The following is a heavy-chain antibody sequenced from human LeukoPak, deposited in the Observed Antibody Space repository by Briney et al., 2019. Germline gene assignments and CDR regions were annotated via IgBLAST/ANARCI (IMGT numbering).Heavy chain of an antibody. D-gene: IGHD3-16*01. CDR3: ARGRGAYYFYMDV. CDR2: IYSGGST. J-gene: IGHJ6*03. V-gene: IGHV3-53*01. CDR1: GFTVSSTY. Sequence: GGSLRLSCAASGFTVSSTYMSWVRQAPGKGLEWVSVIYSGGSTYYSDSVKGRFTISRDNSKNTLFLQMNSLRAEDTAVYYCARGRGAYYFYMDVWGKGTTVTVSS.